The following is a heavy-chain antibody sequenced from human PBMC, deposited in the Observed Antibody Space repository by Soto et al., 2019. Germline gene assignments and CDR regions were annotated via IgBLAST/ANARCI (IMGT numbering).Heavy chain of an antibody. CDR1: GFTFSSYG. V-gene: IGHV3-33*01. J-gene: IGHJ6*02. CDR2: IWYDGSNK. CDR3: ARGGNGYRSSWYYRAYYYYGMDV. Sequence: GGSLRLSCAASGFTFSSYGMHWVRQAPGKGLEWVAVIWYDGSNKYYADSVKGRFTISRDNSKNTLYLQMNSLRAEDTAVYYCARGGNGYRSSWYYRAYYYYGMDVWGQGTPVTVSS. D-gene: IGHD6-13*01.